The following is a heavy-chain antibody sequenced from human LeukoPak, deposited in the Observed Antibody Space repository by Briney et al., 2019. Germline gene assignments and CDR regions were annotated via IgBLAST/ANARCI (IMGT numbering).Heavy chain of an antibody. CDR1: GYTFTGYY. J-gene: IGHJ5*02. V-gene: IGHV1-2*02. CDR3: ARDGYSGSYYGYWFDP. CDR2: INPNSGGT. D-gene: IGHD1-26*01. Sequence: ASVKVSCKASGYTFTGYYMHWVRQAPGQGLEWMGWINPNSGGTNYAQKFQGRVTMTRDTSISTAYMELCRLRSDDTAVYYCARDGYSGSYYGYWFDPWGQGTLVTVSS.